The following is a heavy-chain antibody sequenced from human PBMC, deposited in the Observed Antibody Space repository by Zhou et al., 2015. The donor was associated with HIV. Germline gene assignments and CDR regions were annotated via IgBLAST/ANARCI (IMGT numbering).Heavy chain of an antibody. V-gene: IGHV1-18*01. CDR2: ISAYNGNT. CDR1: GYTFTSYG. CDR3: ARDPGYCSGGSCSPPTYYYYGMDV. Sequence: QVQLVQSGAEVKKPGASVKVSCKASGYTFTSYGISWVRQAPGQGLEWMGWISAYNGNTNYAQKLQGRVTMTTDTSTSTAYMELRSLRSDDTAVYYCARDPGYCSGGSCSPPTYYYYGMDVVGTKGPRSPSP. D-gene: IGHD2-15*01. J-gene: IGHJ6*02.